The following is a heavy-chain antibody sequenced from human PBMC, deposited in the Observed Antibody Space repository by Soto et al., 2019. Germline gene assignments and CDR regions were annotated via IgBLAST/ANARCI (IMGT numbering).Heavy chain of an antibody. Sequence: QVQLQESGPGLVKPSETLSLTCTVSGGSISSYYWSWIRQPPGQGLEWIGYIYYSGSTNYNPSLKSRVTISVDTSKNQFSLKLSSVTAADTAVYYCARLIAAAGTGIDYWGQGTLVTVSS. D-gene: IGHD6-13*01. V-gene: IGHV4-59*08. J-gene: IGHJ4*02. CDR1: GGSISSYY. CDR2: IYYSGST. CDR3: ARLIAAAGTGIDY.